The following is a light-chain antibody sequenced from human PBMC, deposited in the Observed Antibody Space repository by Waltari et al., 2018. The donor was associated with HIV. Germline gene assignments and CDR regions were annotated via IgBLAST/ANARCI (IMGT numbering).Light chain of an antibody. V-gene: IGKV1-39*01. CDR1: HSFSKF. Sequence: DIQMTQSPSSLSASVGDRVTITCRASHSFSKFLNWYQQKPGKAPNLLIYATSTLQSGVPSRFTGSGSGTDFTLTISSLQPEDSAIYFCQQSYSVPWTFGQGTKVEIK. J-gene: IGKJ1*01. CDR3: QQSYSVPWT. CDR2: ATS.